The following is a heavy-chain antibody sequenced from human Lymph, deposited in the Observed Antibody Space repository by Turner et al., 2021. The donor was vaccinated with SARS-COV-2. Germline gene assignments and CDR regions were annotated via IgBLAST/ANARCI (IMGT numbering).Heavy chain of an antibody. CDR3: ARDYSSSSYLVSWFDP. Sequence: QVQLLESGGGVVQTGRSLRLSCAASGFSFSSYGMHWVRQAPGKGLEWLAVILYDGSYKYYADSVKGRFTISRDNSKNTLYLQMNSLRAEDTAVYYCARDYSSSSYLVSWFDPWGQGALVTVSS. CDR1: GFSFSSYG. V-gene: IGHV3-33*01. D-gene: IGHD6-6*01. J-gene: IGHJ5*02. CDR2: ILYDGSYK.